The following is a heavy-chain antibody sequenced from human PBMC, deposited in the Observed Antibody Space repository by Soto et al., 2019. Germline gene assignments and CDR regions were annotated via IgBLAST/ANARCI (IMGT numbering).Heavy chain of an antibody. Sequence: SETLSLTCAVYGGSFSGYYWSWIRQPPGKGLEWIGEINHSGSTNYNPSLKSRVTISVDTSKNQFSLKLSSVTAADTAVYYCARPGLVRGVIIDVYSGMDVWGQGTTVTVSS. V-gene: IGHV4-34*01. CDR3: ARPGLVRGVIIDVYSGMDV. J-gene: IGHJ6*02. CDR2: INHSGST. CDR1: GGSFSGYY. D-gene: IGHD3-10*01.